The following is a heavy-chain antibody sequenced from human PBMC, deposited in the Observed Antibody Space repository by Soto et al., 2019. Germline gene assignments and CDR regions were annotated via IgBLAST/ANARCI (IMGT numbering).Heavy chain of an antibody. CDR3: VKGSSGSRPYDFYF. V-gene: IGHV3-23*01. J-gene: IGHJ4*01. Sequence: EVQLLDSGGGFVQPGGSLRLSCEASGFIFSGYAMSWVRQAPGRRLEWISAINGSGDDTYYADYVKGRFTISRDNSKNTVYVKMRSLRAGDTGLYYCVKGSSGSRPYDFYFWGQGTLVTGS. CDR1: GFIFSGYA. D-gene: IGHD3-22*01. CDR2: INGSGDDT.